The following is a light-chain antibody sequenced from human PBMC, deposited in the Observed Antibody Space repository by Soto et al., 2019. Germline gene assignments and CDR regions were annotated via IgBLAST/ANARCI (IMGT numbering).Light chain of an antibody. CDR2: GAS. V-gene: IGKV3-15*01. CDR3: QQYHNWPPLT. CDR1: LSARDN. Sequence: EIVMTQSPATLSVFPGERATLSCRASLSARDNLAWYQQKPGQAPRLLIYGASTRATGVPARFSGSGSGTEFTLTISSLQSEDFAVYYCQQYHNWPPLTVGGGTKVDIK. J-gene: IGKJ4*01.